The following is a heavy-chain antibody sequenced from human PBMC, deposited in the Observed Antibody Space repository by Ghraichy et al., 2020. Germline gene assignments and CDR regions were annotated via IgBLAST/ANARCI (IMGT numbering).Heavy chain of an antibody. CDR1: GFTFSSYD. V-gene: IGHV3-13*01. D-gene: IGHD1-26*01. J-gene: IGHJ4*02. CDR2: IGTAGDT. Sequence: GGSLRLSCAASGFTFSSYDMHWVRQATGKGLEWVSAIGTAGDTYYPGSVKGRFTISRENAKNSLYLQMNSLRAGDTAVYYCARETIVGATSYFDYWGQGTLVTVSS. CDR3: ARETIVGATSYFDY.